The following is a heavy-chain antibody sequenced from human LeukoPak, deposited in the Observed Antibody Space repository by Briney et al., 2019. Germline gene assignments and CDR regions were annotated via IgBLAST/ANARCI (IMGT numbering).Heavy chain of an antibody. CDR3: ARHVVAAAAHQYSFDY. CDR2: IYYSGST. Sequence: PSETLSLTCTVSGGSISNYYWSCIGQPPGKGLEWFGYIYYSGSTNYNPSLKSRVTMSVDTSKNQFSLKLRSVTAADTAVYYCARHVVAAAAHQYSFDYWGQGTLVTVSS. D-gene: IGHD6-25*01. V-gene: IGHV4-59*08. CDR1: GGSISNYY. J-gene: IGHJ4*02.